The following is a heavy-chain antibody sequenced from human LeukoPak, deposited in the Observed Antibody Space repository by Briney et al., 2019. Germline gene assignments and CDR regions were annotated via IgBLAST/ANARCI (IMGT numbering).Heavy chain of an antibody. J-gene: IGHJ5*02. CDR1: GGSFSGYY. CDR3: ARGRYCSGGSCYAYNWFDP. V-gene: IGHV4-34*01. D-gene: IGHD2-15*01. CDR2: INHSGST. Sequence: PSETLSLTCAVYGGSFSGYYWSWIRQPPGKGLEWIGEINHSGSTNYNPSLKSRVTISVDTSKNQFSLKLSSVTAADTAVYYCARGRYCSGGSCYAYNWFDPWGQGTLVTVSS.